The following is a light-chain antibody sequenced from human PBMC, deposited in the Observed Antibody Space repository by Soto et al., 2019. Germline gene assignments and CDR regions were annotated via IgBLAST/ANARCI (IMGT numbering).Light chain of an antibody. V-gene: IGKV3-20*01. CDR3: QQFSSYPLT. Sequence: EIVLTQSPGTVSLSPGERATLSCRASQTVRNNYLAWYQQKPGQAPRLLIYDASSRPTGIPDRFSGGGSGTDFTLTISRLQPEDFAVYYCQQFSSYPLTFGGGTKVDIK. J-gene: IGKJ4*01. CDR1: QTVRNNY. CDR2: DAS.